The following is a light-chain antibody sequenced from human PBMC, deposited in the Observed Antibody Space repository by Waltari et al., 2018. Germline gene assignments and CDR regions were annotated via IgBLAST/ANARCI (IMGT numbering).Light chain of an antibody. CDR1: PSISSA. J-gene: IGKJ5*01. Sequence: AIQLTQSPSSLSASVGDRVTITCRASPSISSALAWYQQKPGKTPNLVIYDASTLENGVPSRFSGSGSGTDFTLTISSLQPEDFATYYCQQANSYPITFGQGTRLEIK. CDR3: QQANSYPIT. V-gene: IGKV1-13*02. CDR2: DAS.